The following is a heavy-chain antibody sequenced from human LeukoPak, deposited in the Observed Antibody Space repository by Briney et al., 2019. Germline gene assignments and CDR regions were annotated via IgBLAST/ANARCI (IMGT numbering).Heavy chain of an antibody. Sequence: GESLQISCKGSGYSFTSYWISWVRQMPGKGLEWMGRIDPSDSYTNYSPSFQGHVTISADKSISTAYLQWSSLKASDTAMYYCAITEEGYCSSTSCPGASDYWGQGTLVTVSS. V-gene: IGHV5-10-1*01. CDR3: AITEEGYCSSTSCPGASDY. D-gene: IGHD2-2*01. CDR1: GYSFTSYW. J-gene: IGHJ4*02. CDR2: IDPSDSYT.